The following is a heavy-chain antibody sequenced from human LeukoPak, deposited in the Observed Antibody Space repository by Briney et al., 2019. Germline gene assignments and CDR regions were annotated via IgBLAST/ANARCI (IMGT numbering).Heavy chain of an antibody. V-gene: IGHV4-34*01. CDR3: ARAGYCSSTSCSLLRKYFQH. CDR2: INHSGST. Sequence: SETLSLTCAVYGGSFSGYYWSWIRQPPGKGLEWSGEINHSGSTNYNPSLKSRVTISVDTSKNQFSLKLSAVTAADTAVYYCARAGYCSSTSCSLLRKYFQHWGQGTLVTVSS. D-gene: IGHD2-2*01. CDR1: GGSFSGYY. J-gene: IGHJ1*01.